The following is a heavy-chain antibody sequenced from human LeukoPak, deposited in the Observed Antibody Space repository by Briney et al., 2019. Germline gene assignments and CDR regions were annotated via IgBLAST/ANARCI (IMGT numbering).Heavy chain of an antibody. CDR3: ARSDSGYDPLYYFDY. Sequence: SETLSLTCTVSGGSISSSSYYWGWIRQPPGKGLEWIGSIYYSGSTYYNPSLKSRVTISVDTSKNQFSLKLSSVTAADTAVYYCARSDSGYDPLYYFDYWGQGTLVTVSS. D-gene: IGHD5-12*01. V-gene: IGHV4-39*07. J-gene: IGHJ4*02. CDR1: GGSISSSSYY. CDR2: IYYSGST.